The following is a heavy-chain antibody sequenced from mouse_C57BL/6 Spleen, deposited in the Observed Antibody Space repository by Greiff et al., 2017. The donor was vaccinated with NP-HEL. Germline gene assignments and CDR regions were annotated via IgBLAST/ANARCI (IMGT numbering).Heavy chain of an antibody. D-gene: IGHD3-3*01. CDR2: ISSGSSTI. J-gene: IGHJ1*03. V-gene: IGHV5-17*01. Sequence: EVKVVESGGGLVKPGGSLKLSCAASGFTFSDYGMHWVRQAPEKGLEWVAYISSGSSTIYYADTVKGRFTISRDNAKNTLFLQMTSLRSEDTAMYYCARRDRTGYFDVWGTGTTVTVSS. CDR3: ARRDRTGYFDV. CDR1: GFTFSDYG.